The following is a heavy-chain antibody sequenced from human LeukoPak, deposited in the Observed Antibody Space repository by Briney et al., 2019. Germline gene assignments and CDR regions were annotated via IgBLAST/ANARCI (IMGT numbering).Heavy chain of an antibody. CDR2: ISNDESDK. D-gene: IGHD4-17*01. V-gene: IGHV3-30*18. J-gene: IGHJ4*02. Sequence: GGSLRLSCAASGFSFSTYGMTWVRQAPGKGLEWMALISNDESDKYYADSVKGRFTISRDNFKNTLYLQMNSLRAEDTAVYYCAKEGRYGEYFDYWGQGTLVTVSS. CDR3: AKEGRYGEYFDY. CDR1: GFSFSTYG.